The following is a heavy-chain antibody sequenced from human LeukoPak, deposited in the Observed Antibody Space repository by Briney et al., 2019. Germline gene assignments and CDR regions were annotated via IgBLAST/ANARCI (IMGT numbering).Heavy chain of an antibody. V-gene: IGHV3-7*01. CDR2: IKQDGGEQ. CDR3: ASVWWSGYFRFDY. D-gene: IGHD3-3*01. J-gene: IGHJ4*02. Sequence: PGGSLRLSCAASGFTFSDYILDWVRQAPGKGLEWVANIKQDGGEQSYVDSVKGRFTISRNNAKHSLFLQMNRLRAEDTAVYYCASVWWSGYFRFDYWGQGTLVTVYS. CDR1: GFTFSDYI.